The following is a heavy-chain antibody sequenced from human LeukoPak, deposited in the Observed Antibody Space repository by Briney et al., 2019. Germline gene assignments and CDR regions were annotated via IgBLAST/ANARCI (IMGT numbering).Heavy chain of an antibody. D-gene: IGHD2-2*01. V-gene: IGHV1-8*03. J-gene: IGHJ3*02. CDR3: AIPYCSSTSCYHDTFDI. Sequence: ASVKVSCKASGYTFTSYDINWVRQATGQGLEWMGWMNPNSGNTGYAQKFQGRVTITRNTSISTAYMELSSLRSEDTAVYYCAIPYCSSTSCYHDTFDIWGQGTMVTVSS. CDR2: MNPNSGNT. CDR1: GYTFTSYD.